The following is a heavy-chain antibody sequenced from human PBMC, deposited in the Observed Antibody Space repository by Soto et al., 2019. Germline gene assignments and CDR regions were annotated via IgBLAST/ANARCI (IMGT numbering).Heavy chain of an antibody. CDR3: ARGLGNNYYYGMDV. D-gene: IGHD3-10*01. J-gene: IGHJ6*02. Sequence: PSETLSLTCAVYGQSFTGYYCSWIRLPPGKGLEWIGEINHSGSTNYNPSLKCRVTISVDTSKNQFSLKLSSVTAADTAVYYCARGLGNNYYYGMDVWGQGTTVTVS. V-gene: IGHV4-34*01. CDR1: GQSFTGYY. CDR2: INHSGST.